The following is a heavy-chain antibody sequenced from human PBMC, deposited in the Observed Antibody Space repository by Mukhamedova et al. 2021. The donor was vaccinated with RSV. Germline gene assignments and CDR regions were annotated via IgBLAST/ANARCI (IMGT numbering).Heavy chain of an antibody. CDR2: ISYDGTHE. J-gene: IGHJ4*01. V-gene: IGHV3-30*01. D-gene: IGHD6-19*01. CDR1: STFV. Sequence: STFVMHWVRQAPGKGLEWVAVISYDGTHEYYADSVKGGFTISRDNSKNTLFLQMNSLRADDTAVYYCARVRGFPIAVGAYFDYWG. CDR3: ARVRGFPIAVGAYFDY.